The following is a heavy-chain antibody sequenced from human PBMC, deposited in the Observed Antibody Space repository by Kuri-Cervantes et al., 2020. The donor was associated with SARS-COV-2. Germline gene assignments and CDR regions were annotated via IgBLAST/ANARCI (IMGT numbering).Heavy chain of an antibody. D-gene: IGHD6-19*01. Sequence: GESLKISCAASGFTFSGHWIHWVRQAPGKGLVWVSRITPDGSYTNNADSVKGRFTLSRDNSKNTLYLQMNSLRAEDTAVYYCAKDGRYSSGWYGFGFDLWGRGTLVTVSS. CDR2: ITPDGSYT. CDR1: GFTFSGHW. J-gene: IGHJ2*01. V-gene: IGHV3-74*01. CDR3: AKDGRYSSGWYGFGFDL.